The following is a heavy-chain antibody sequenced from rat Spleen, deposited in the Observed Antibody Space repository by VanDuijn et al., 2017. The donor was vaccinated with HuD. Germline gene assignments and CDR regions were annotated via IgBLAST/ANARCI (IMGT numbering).Heavy chain of an antibody. D-gene: IGHD1-11*01. CDR2: IWTGGST. Sequence: QVQLMESGPGLVQPSQTLSLTCTVSGFSLTSYHVSWVRQPPGKGLEWMGVIWTGGSTAYNSLLKSRLSISRDTSKSQVFLKMNSLQTDDTAIYYCTRRFITTGVLDAWGQGTSVTVSS. CDR1: GFSLTSYH. J-gene: IGHJ4*01. CDR3: TRRFITTGVLDA. V-gene: IGHV2-43*01.